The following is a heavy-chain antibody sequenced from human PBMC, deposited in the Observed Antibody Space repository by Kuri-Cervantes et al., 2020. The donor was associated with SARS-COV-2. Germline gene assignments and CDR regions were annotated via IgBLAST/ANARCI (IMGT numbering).Heavy chain of an antibody. CDR1: GGSFSGYY. Sequence: SETLSLTCAVYGGSFSGYYWSWTRRPPGKGLEWIGEINHSGSTNYNPSLKSRVTISVDTSKNQFSLKLSSVTAADTAVYYCARAVKRFDYWGQGTLVTVSS. CDR2: INHSGST. V-gene: IGHV4-34*01. D-gene: IGHD2/OR15-2a*01. J-gene: IGHJ4*02. CDR3: ARAVKRFDY.